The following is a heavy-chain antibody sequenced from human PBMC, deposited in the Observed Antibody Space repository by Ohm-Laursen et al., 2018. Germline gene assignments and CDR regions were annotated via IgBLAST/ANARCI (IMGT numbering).Heavy chain of an antibody. CDR3: ARCRSSGCDAFDF. CDR2: VYPRDSDT. V-gene: IGHV5-51*01. CDR1: GYSFTSYW. Sequence: ESLKISCKGSGYSFTSYWIGWVRQMPGKGLEWMGIVYPRDSDTRYSPSFQGQVTISADKSISTADLQWGSLKASDAAMYFCARCRSSGCDAFDFWGQGTMVTVSS. D-gene: IGHD6-19*01. J-gene: IGHJ3*01.